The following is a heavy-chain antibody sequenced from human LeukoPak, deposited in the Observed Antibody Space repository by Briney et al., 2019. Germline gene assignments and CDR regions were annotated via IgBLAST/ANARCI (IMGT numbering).Heavy chain of an antibody. D-gene: IGHD5-18*01. J-gene: IGHJ6*02. V-gene: IGHV3-53*04. CDR2: IYRGGTT. CDR1: GFTVSSNY. CDR3: ARGGYTYGSNYYYAMDV. Sequence: GGSLRLSCAASGFTVSSNYMTWVRQAPGKGLDWVSLIYRGGTTYYADSVKGRFTISRHNSMNTLYPQMNSLRAEDTAVYYCARGGYTYGSNYYYAMDVWGQGTTVTVSS.